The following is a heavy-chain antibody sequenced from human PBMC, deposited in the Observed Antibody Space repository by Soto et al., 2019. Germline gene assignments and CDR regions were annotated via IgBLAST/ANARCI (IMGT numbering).Heavy chain of an antibody. J-gene: IGHJ4*02. V-gene: IGHV3-23*01. D-gene: IGHD3-10*01. CDR3: AKVWFGELSHFDY. CDR1: GFTFSSYA. CDR2: ISGSGGST. Sequence: GGSLRLSCAASGFTFSSYAMSWVRQAPGKGLEWVSAISGSGGSTYYADSVKGRFTISRDNSKNTLCLQMNSLRAEDTAVYYCAKVWFGELSHFDYWGQGTLVTVSS.